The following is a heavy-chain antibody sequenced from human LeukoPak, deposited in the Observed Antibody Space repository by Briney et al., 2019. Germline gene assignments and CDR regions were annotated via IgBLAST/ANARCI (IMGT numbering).Heavy chain of an antibody. Sequence: WASVKVSCKTSGYTFTGFYIHWVRQAPGQGLEWMGWINPNTGATNFAEKFEDRVTMTTDTSVNTAYMDLRRLRFDDTAVYYCAREGNYNGSGRGDSWGQGTLVTVSS. CDR1: GYTFTGFY. V-gene: IGHV1-2*02. D-gene: IGHD3-10*01. CDR2: INPNTGAT. J-gene: IGHJ4*02. CDR3: AREGNYNGSGRGDS.